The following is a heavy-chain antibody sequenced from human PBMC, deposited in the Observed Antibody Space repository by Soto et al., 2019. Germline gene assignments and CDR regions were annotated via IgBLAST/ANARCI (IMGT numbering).Heavy chain of an antibody. Sequence: HVQLVQSGAEVKKPGSSVKVSCKASGGTFSSYAISWVRQAPGQGLEWMGVIIPIFGTPKYAQQFQGRVTILADESTTTGYRERTSRRAEDTAGYYCATPSHDDNGGYDLPLDYWGQGTLVTVSP. V-gene: IGHV1-69*01. D-gene: IGHD3-22*01. J-gene: IGHJ4*02. CDR3: ATPSHDDNGGYDLPLDY. CDR2: IIPIFGTP. CDR1: GGTFSSYA.